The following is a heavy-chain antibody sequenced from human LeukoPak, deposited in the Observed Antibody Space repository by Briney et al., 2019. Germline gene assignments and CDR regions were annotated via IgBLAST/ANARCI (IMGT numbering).Heavy chain of an antibody. Sequence: PSVKVSCKASGGTFSSYAISWVRQAPGQGLEWMGGIIPIFGTANYAQKFQGRVTITADESTSTAYMELSSLRSEDTAVYYCARAFWSGYYEGYFDYWGQGTLVTVSS. D-gene: IGHD3-3*01. CDR1: GGTFSSYA. V-gene: IGHV1-69*13. CDR3: ARAFWSGYYEGYFDY. CDR2: IIPIFGTA. J-gene: IGHJ4*02.